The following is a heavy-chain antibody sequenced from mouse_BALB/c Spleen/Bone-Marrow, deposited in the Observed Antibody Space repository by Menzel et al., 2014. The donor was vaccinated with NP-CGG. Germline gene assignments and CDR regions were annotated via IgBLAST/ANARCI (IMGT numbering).Heavy chain of an antibody. J-gene: IGHJ4*01. D-gene: IGHD2-1*01. Sequence: DLVKPGASVKLSCKASGYTFTSYWINWIKQRPGQGLEWIGRIAPGSGSTYYNEMFKGKATLTVDTSSSRAFIQLGSPSYEDSAVYCCAQFPICNGNCGAMDCWGQGTSVTVSS. V-gene: IGHV1S41*01. CDR3: AQFPICNGNCGAMDC. CDR2: IAPGSGST. CDR1: GYTFTSYW.